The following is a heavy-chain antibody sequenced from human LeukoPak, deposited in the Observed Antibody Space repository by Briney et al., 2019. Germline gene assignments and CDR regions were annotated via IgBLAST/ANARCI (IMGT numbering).Heavy chain of an antibody. V-gene: IGHV4-4*07. CDR1: GGSISSYC. D-gene: IGHD6-13*01. Sequence: PSETLSLTCTDSGGSISSYCWSWIRQPAGKGLEWIGRIYTSGSTNYNPSLKSRVTMSVDTSKNQFSLKLSSVTAADTAVYYCARSSSWYVPRMDVWGKGTTVTVSS. J-gene: IGHJ6*04. CDR3: ARSSSWYVPRMDV. CDR2: IYTSGST.